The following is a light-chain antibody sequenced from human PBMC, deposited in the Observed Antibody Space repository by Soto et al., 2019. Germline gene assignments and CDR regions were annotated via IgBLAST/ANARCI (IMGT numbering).Light chain of an antibody. V-gene: IGLV1-47*01. CDR1: SSNIGSNY. CDR3: AAWDDSLRV. J-gene: IGLJ3*02. Sequence: QSVLTQPPSASGTPGQRVTISCSGSSSNIGSNYVYWYQQLPGTAPKLLVYRNNQRPSGVPDRGSGSKSGTSASLAISGLRSEDEADYYCAAWDDSLRVFGGGTKLTVL. CDR2: RNN.